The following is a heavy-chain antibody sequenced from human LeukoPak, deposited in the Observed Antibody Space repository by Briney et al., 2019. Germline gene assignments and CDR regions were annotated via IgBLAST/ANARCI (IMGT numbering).Heavy chain of an antibody. CDR2: IYHSGST. Sequence: SETLSLTCNVSGGSISSGGYYWSWIRQPPGKGLEWIGYIYHSGSTYYNPSLKSRVTISVDRSKNQFSLKLSSVTAADTAVYYCARDVEPQSSWFDPWGQGTLVTVSS. CDR1: GGSISSGGYY. CDR3: ARDVEPQSSWFDP. J-gene: IGHJ5*02. D-gene: IGHD1-26*01. V-gene: IGHV4-30-2*01.